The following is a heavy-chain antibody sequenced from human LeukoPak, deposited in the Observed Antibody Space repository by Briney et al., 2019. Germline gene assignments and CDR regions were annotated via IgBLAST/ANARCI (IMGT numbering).Heavy chain of an antibody. Sequence: GESLKISCKGSGYNFASYWVGWVRQMPGKDLEYMGIIYAGDSDTSYSPSFQGQVTISVDKSVSTAYLQWSSLEASDTGIYYCARPIGDSGYLYFDLWGLGTLVTVSS. J-gene: IGHJ2*01. D-gene: IGHD4-17*01. CDR2: IYAGDSDT. CDR1: GYNFASYW. V-gene: IGHV5-51*01. CDR3: ARPIGDSGYLYFDL.